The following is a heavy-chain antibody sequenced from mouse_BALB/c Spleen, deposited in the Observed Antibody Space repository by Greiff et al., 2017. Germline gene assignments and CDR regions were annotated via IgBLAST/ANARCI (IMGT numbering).Heavy chain of an antibody. CDR2: ISYDGSN. V-gene: IGHV3-6*02. J-gene: IGHJ4*01. Sequence: ESGPGLVKPSQSLSLTCSVTGYSITSGYYWNWIRQFPGNKLEWMGYISYDGSNNYNPSLKNRISITRDTSKNQFFLKLNSVTTEDTATYYCARLFPPMDYWGQGTSVTVSS. CDR3: ARLFPPMDY. CDR1: GYSITSGYY.